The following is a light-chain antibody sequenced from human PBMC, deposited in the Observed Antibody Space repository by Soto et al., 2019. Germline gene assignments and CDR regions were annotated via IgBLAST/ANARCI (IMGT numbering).Light chain of an antibody. Sequence: DIQITQSPATLSAPVGDRVTITCRASQSISGWLAWYQQKPGKAPKLLIYKASSLESGVPSRFSGSGSGTEFTLTISSLQPDDFAVYYRQQYGSLPWTFGQGTKVDIK. CDR3: QQYGSLPWT. CDR1: QSISGW. CDR2: KAS. V-gene: IGKV1-5*03. J-gene: IGKJ1*01.